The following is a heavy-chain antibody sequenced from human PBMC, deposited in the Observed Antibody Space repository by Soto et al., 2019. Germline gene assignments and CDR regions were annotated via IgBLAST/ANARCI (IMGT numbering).Heavy chain of an antibody. D-gene: IGHD6-19*01. CDR3: AREASAVISLVY. V-gene: IGHV1-2*02. Sequence: QVQLVHSEAEVKKPGASVKVSCKASGYTFTAYSMHWVRHAPGQGLAWVGWFNPNSGDTIYAQKLQGRVTLTRDTSIGTAYMELYSLTSDDTAVYYCAREASAVISLVYWGQGTLVTVSS. CDR2: FNPNSGDT. J-gene: IGHJ4*02. CDR1: GYTFTAYS.